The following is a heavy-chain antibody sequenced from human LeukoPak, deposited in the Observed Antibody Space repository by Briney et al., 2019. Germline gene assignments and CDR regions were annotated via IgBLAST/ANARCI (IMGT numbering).Heavy chain of an antibody. CDR2: INPNTGRT. CDR1: RYTFTSYD. CDR3: ARLSQTPDYYSNGGYYYLGY. Sequence: ASVKVSCKASRYTFTSYDINWVREAAGQGLEWIGCINPNTGRTGFAQKFQGRLTMTRDTSMRTAYMELSSLRSEDTAVYYCARLSQTPDYYSNGGYYYLGYWGQGTPVNVSS. V-gene: IGHV1-8*01. D-gene: IGHD3-22*01. J-gene: IGHJ4*02.